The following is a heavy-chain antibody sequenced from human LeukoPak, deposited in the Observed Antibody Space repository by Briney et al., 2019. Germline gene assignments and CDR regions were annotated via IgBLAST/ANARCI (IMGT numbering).Heavy chain of an antibody. CDR3: ARDRHDYGVDY. Sequence: SQTLSLTCTVSGGSISSGGYYWSSIRQHPGNGLEWIGYIYYSGSTYYNPSLKSRVTISVDTSKNQFSLKLSSVTAADTAVYYCARDRHDYGVDYWGQGTLVTVSS. D-gene: IGHD4-17*01. J-gene: IGHJ4*02. CDR2: IYYSGST. V-gene: IGHV4-31*03. CDR1: GGSISSGGYY.